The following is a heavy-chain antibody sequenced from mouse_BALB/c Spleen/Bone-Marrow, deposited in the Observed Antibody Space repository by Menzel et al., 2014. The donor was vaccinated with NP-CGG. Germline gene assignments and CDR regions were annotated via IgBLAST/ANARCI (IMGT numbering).Heavy chain of an antibody. D-gene: IGHD1-1*01. CDR1: GFDFSRYW. Sequence: EVQLVESGGGLVQPGGSLKLSCAASGFDFSRYWMSWVRQAPGKGLEWIGEINPDSRTINYSPSLKDKFIISRDNAENTLYLRLNKVRSEDTALYYCARPDYYGYLNYWGQGTTLTVSS. CDR2: INPDSRTI. CDR3: ARPDYYGYLNY. J-gene: IGHJ2*01. V-gene: IGHV4-1*02.